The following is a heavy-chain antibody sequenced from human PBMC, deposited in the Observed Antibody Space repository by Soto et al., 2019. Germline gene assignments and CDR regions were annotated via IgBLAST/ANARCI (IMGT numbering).Heavy chain of an antibody. CDR3: ARVRPDTMVRGVIIPTAMDAFDI. V-gene: IGHV1-46*03. Sequence: ASVKVSCKASGYTFTSYYMHWVRQAPGQGLEWMGIINPSGGSTSYAQKFQGRVTMTRDTSTSTVYMELSSLRSEDTAVYYCARVRPDTMVRGVIIPTAMDAFDIWGQGTMVTVSS. CDR1: GYTFTSYY. J-gene: IGHJ3*02. D-gene: IGHD3-10*01. CDR2: INPSGGST.